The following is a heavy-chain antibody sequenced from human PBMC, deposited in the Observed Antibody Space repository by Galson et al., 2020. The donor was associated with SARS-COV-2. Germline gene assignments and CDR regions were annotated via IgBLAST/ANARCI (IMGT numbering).Heavy chain of an antibody. CDR2: LRAYNGYT. CDR1: GYTFTNNG. D-gene: IGHD3-22*01. V-gene: IGHV1-18*04. CDR3: ARDRSYYFHSAGYYLYY. Sequence: ASVKVSCTASGYTFTNNGISWVRQAPGQGLEWMGWLRAYNGYTNYAQKLQGRVTMTTDTSTSTAYMELRSLSSDDTAVYYCARDRSYYFHSAGYYLYYWGQGTLVTVSS. J-gene: IGHJ4*02.